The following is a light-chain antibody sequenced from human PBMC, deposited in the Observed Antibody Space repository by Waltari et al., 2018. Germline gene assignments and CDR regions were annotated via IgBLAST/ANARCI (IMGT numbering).Light chain of an antibody. CDR2: ETS. J-gene: IGKJ1*01. V-gene: IGKV1-5*03. CDR1: QSVNRW. CDR3: QQYVNYWT. Sequence: IQMTQSPSTLSASVGDRVTIPCRASQSVNRWLAWYLQKPGKAPELMIYETSNLERGVPSRFSGSGSGKEFTLTISSLQPDDFGTYYCQQYVNYWTFGQGTKVEIK.